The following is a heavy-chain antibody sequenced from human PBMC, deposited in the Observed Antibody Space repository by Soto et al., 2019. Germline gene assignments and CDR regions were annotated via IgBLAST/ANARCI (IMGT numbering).Heavy chain of an antibody. Sequence: QVQLVESGGGVVQPGRSLRLSCAASGFTFSSYGMHWVRQAPGKGLEWVAVISYDGSNKYYADSVKGRFTICRDNSKNTLYLQMNGLRAEDTAVYYCAEEVWSGPMDVWGQGTTVTVSS. CDR2: ISYDGSNK. J-gene: IGHJ6*02. D-gene: IGHD3-3*01. V-gene: IGHV3-30*18. CDR1: GFTFSSYG. CDR3: AEEVWSGPMDV.